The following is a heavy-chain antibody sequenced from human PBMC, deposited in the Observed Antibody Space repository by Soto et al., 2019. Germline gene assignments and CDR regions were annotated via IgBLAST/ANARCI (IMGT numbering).Heavy chain of an antibody. Sequence: QVQLVQSGAEVKKPGSSVKVSCKASGGAFSDYAFSWVRQAPGQGLEWLGGIMPIFRAPDYAQKFQGRVTITADEFTRTAYMEMNSLGSEDTAVYYCASGLEGPDIGNYYYGMDVWGQGTTVTVS. J-gene: IGHJ6*02. CDR1: GGAFSDYA. CDR3: ASGLEGPDIGNYYYGMDV. V-gene: IGHV1-69*12. CDR2: IMPIFRAP. D-gene: IGHD3-3*01.